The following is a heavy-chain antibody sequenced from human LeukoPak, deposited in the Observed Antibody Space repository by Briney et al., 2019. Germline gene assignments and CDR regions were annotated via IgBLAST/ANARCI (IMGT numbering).Heavy chain of an antibody. Sequence: SETLSLTCTVSGGSISSYYWSWIRQPPGKGLEWIGYIYYSGSTNYNPSLKSRVTISVDTSKNQFSLSLSSVTAADTAVYYCARITFVVEGYGMDVWGQGATVTVSS. D-gene: IGHD2-21*01. J-gene: IGHJ6*02. CDR3: ARITFVVEGYGMDV. V-gene: IGHV4-59*08. CDR2: IYYSGST. CDR1: GGSISSYY.